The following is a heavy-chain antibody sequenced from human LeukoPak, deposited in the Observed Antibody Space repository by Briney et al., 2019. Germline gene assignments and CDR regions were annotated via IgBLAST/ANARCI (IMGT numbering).Heavy chain of an antibody. Sequence: SETLSLTCAVYGGSFSGYYWSWIRQPPGKGLEWIGEINHSGSTNYNPSLKSRVTISVETSKNQFSLKLSSVTAADTAVYYCARGIVVVVAATPGYFDYWGQGTLVTVSS. D-gene: IGHD2-15*01. J-gene: IGHJ4*02. CDR2: INHSGST. CDR3: ARGIVVVVAATPGYFDY. CDR1: GGSFSGYY. V-gene: IGHV4-34*01.